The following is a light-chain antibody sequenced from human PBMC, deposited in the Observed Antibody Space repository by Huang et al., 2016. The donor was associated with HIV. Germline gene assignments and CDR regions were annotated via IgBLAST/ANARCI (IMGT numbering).Light chain of an antibody. V-gene: IGKV1-27*01. CDR2: AAS. J-gene: IGKJ2*01. Sequence: GDRVTITCRASQDIRNYLAWYQHKPGTAPKLLISAASTLQSGVPSRFSGSGSGTDFTLTIGSLQPEDVATYYCQKYNSAPYTFGQGTKLEIK. CDR1: QDIRNY. CDR3: QKYNSAPYT.